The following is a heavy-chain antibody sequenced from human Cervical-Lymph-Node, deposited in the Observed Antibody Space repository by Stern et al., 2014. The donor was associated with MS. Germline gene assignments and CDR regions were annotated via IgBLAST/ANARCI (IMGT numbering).Heavy chain of an antibody. CDR1: GFTFGDYA. J-gene: IGHJ5*02. Sequence: EVQLVESGGGLVKPGRSLRLSCKASGFTFGDYAMSWFRQAPGKGLEWVGFIRSNAYGGTTEYAESVKGRFTISRDDSKSIAYLQMNSLKTEDTAVYYCTTSIFGVVALGWFDPWGQGTLVTVSS. CDR3: TTSIFGVVALGWFDP. D-gene: IGHD3-3*01. V-gene: IGHV3-49*05. CDR2: IRSNAYGGTT.